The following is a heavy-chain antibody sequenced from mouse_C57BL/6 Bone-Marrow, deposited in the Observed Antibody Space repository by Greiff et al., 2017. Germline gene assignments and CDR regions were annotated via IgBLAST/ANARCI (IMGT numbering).Heavy chain of an antibody. J-gene: IGHJ2*01. V-gene: IGHV5-4*01. Sequence: EVQVVESGGGLVKPGGSLKLSCAASGFTFSSYAMSWVRQTPEKRLEWVATISDGGSYTYYPDNVKGRFTISRDNAKNNLYLQMSHLKSEDTAMYYCARGVTTVDYFDYWGQGATLTGSS. D-gene: IGHD1-1*01. CDR3: ARGVTTVDYFDY. CDR1: GFTFSSYA. CDR2: ISDGGSYT.